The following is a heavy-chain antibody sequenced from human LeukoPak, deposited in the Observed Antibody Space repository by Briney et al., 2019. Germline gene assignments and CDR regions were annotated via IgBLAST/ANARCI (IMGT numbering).Heavy chain of an antibody. CDR3: AMYYYDSSGYYYADAFDI. Sequence: GGSLRLSCAASGFTFSSYEMNWVRQAPGKRLEWVSYISSSGSTIYYADSVKGRFTISRDNSKNTLYLQMNSLRAEDTAVYYCAMYYYDSSGYYYADAFDIWGQGTMVTVSS. D-gene: IGHD3-22*01. V-gene: IGHV3-48*03. CDR1: GFTFSSYE. CDR2: ISSSGSTI. J-gene: IGHJ3*02.